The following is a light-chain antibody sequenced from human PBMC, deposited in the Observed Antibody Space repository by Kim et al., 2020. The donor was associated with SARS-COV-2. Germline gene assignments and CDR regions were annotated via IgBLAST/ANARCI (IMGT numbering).Light chain of an antibody. Sequence: EIVLTQSPGTLSSSPGETATFSCRASESVDSSKLAWYQQKPGQAPRLLIYGASSRATGIPDRFSGSGSGTDFTLTISRLEPEDFAVYYCQQYGSSPDTFGQGTKLEI. CDR1: ESVDSSK. J-gene: IGKJ2*01. CDR2: GAS. CDR3: QQYGSSPDT. V-gene: IGKV3-20*01.